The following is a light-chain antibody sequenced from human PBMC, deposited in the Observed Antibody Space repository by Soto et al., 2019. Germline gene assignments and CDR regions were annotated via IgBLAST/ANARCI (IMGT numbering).Light chain of an antibody. CDR1: QNIYSN. Sequence: IVMTQSPATLSVSPGERATLSCRASQNIYSNVAWYQQRPGQAPRLLIYRASTRATGIPARFSGSGSGTEFTLTISRLEPEDFAVYYCQQYGSSPPLYTFGQGTKLEIK. CDR3: QQYGSSPPLYT. J-gene: IGKJ2*01. CDR2: RAS. V-gene: IGKV3-15*01.